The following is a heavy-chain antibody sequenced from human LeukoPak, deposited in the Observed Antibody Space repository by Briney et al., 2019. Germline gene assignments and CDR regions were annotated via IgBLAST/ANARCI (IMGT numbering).Heavy chain of an antibody. D-gene: IGHD6-13*01. J-gene: IGHJ5*02. V-gene: IGHV3-30*02. Sequence: PGGTLRLDCAAAGFTVNSYDRHWIRQGPGHWLEWVALIRYDGSNKYYADSVKGRFTISRDNSKSTLHLQMNSLRAEDTAMYYCAKVAAAGTGFDPWGQGSLVTVSS. CDR3: AKVAAAGTGFDP. CDR1: GFTVNSYD. CDR2: IRYDGSNK.